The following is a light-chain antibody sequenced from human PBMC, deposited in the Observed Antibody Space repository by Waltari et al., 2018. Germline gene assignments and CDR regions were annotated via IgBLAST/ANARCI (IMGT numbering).Light chain of an antibody. CDR1: QDIRSF. V-gene: IGKV1-17*01. Sequence: DIQMSQLPSSLSASAGDRVTITCRASQDIRSFLNWYVQKPGKAPKLLIYSTNTLASGVPSRFSGSGSGTEFTLTISTLQTEDFATYYCQQGDSYPPTFGQGTKVGIK. CDR3: QQGDSYPPT. CDR2: STN. J-gene: IGKJ1*01.